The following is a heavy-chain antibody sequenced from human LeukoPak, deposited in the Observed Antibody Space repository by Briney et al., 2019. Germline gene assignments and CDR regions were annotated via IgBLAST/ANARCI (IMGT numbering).Heavy chain of an antibody. CDR3: ARATNYDFWSGYSDYYYYMDV. CDR2: IWFDGSDE. Sequence: GGSLRLSCAASGFAFSSYGMHWVRQAPGKALEWVAVIWFDGSDEYYVDSVKGRFTISRDNAKNSLYLQMNSLRAEDTAVYYCARATNYDFWSGYSDYYYYMDVWGKGTTVTVSS. J-gene: IGHJ6*03. D-gene: IGHD3-3*01. V-gene: IGHV3-33*01. CDR1: GFAFSSYG.